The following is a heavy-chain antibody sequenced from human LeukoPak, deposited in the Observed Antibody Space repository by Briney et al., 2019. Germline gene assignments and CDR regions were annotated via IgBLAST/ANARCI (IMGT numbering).Heavy chain of an antibody. CDR2: IIPIFGTA. Sequence: EASVKVSCKASGGTFSSPSTSWVRQAPGQGLEWMGGIIPIFGTANYAQKFQGRVTITADESTSTAYMELSSLRSEDTAVYYCARAIEQQLVYGMDVWGQGTTVTVSS. V-gene: IGHV1-69*01. CDR1: GGTFSSPS. CDR3: ARAIEQQLVYGMDV. D-gene: IGHD6-13*01. J-gene: IGHJ6*02.